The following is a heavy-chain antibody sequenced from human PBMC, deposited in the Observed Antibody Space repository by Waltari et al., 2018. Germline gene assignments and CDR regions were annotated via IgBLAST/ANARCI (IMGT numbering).Heavy chain of an antibody. CDR1: GGSFSGYH. CDR2: INHSVST. Sequence: VQLQQWGAGPWKPSETLPLTCAVSGGSFSGYHWSWNRQLPGKGLEWIGEINHSVSTNHNPSLKSRVTISVDTSKNQFSLKLSSVTAADTAVYYCATGERIVGATWGYWGQGTLVTVSS. D-gene: IGHD1-26*01. V-gene: IGHV4-34*01. J-gene: IGHJ4*02. CDR3: ATGERIVGATWGY.